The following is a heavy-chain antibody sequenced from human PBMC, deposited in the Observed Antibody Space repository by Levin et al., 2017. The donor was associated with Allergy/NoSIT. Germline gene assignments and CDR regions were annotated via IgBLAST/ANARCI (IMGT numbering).Heavy chain of an antibody. V-gene: IGHV4-59*01. Sequence: ETLSLTCTVSGFSITNFYWSWIRQPPGKELEWIGYVYYSGSTNYNPSLKSRVTLSVATSKNQFSLRLSSVTAADTAVYYCARATRSSLIHYFDYWGQGTLVTVSS. CDR1: GFSITNFY. CDR2: VYYSGST. CDR3: ARATRSSLIHYFDY. J-gene: IGHJ4*02. D-gene: IGHD6-13*01.